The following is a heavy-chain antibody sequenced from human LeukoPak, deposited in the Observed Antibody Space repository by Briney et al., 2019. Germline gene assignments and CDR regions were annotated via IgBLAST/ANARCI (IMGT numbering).Heavy chain of an antibody. J-gene: IGHJ4*02. CDR1: GASISSTTYY. D-gene: IGHD5-18*01. Sequence: SETLSLTCTVSGASISSTTYYWGWIRQPPRKGLEWIASIYYSGSTYYDPSLKSRVTISVDTSKNQFSLKLSSVTAADTAVYYCARGRYNYALEDYFDYWGQGTLVTVSS. V-gene: IGHV4-39*07. CDR3: ARGRYNYALEDYFDY. CDR2: IYYSGST.